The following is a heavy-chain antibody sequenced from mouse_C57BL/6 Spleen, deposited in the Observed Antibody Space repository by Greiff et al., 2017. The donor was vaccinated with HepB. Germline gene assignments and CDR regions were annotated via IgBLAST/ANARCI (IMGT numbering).Heavy chain of an antibody. V-gene: IGHV1-4*01. D-gene: IGHD1-1*01. J-gene: IGHJ2*01. CDR3: AREDYGSLFDY. CDR2: INPSSGYT. CDR1: GYTFTSYT. Sequence: VQRVESGAELARPGASVKMSCKASGYTFTSYTMHWVKQRPGQGLEWIGYINPSSGYTKYNQKFKDKATLTADKSSSTAYMQLSSLTSEDSAVYYCAREDYGSLFDYWGQGTTLTVSS.